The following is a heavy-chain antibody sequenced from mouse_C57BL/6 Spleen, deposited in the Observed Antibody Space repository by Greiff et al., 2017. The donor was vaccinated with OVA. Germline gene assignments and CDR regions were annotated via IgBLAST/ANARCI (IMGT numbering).Heavy chain of an antibody. CDR3: ATGDYDGGSYAMDY. CDR2: FTMYSDAT. V-gene: IGHV1-49*01. D-gene: IGHD2-4*01. Sequence: LQQSDAELVKPGASVKISCKDSYFAFMASAMHWVKQRPGHGLEWIGSFTMYSDATEYSENFKGKATLTANTSSSTAYMELSSLTSEDSAVYYCATGDYDGGSYAMDYWGQGTSVTVSS. CDR1: YFAFMASA. J-gene: IGHJ4*01.